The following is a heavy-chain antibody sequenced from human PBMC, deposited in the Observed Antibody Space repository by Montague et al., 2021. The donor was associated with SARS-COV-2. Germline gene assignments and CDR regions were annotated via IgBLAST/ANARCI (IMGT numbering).Heavy chain of an antibody. Sequence: SETLSLTCSFSGGSISTGSYYWGWIRQPPRKGLEWIGSIYYSGDTYYKSSLKSRVTISVDTSKNQFSLRLRSVTAADTAVYYCVRGGDYTDYGRVDYWGQGTLVIVSS. D-gene: IGHD4-11*01. CDR2: IYYSGDT. V-gene: IGHV4-39*01. CDR1: GGSISTGSYY. CDR3: VRGGDYTDYGRVDY. J-gene: IGHJ4*02.